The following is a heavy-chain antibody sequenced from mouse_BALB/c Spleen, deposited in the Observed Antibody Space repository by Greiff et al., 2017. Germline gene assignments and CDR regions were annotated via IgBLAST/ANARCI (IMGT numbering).Heavy chain of an antibody. J-gene: IGHJ2*01. CDR2: ISNGGGST. Sequence: EVQLQESGGGLVQPGGSLKLSCAASGFTFSSYTMSWVRQTPEKRLEWVAYISNGGGSTYYPDTVKGRFTISRDNAKNTLYLQMSSLKSEDTAMYYCARHECDYVFYFDYWGQGTTLTVSS. CDR1: GFTFSSYT. CDR3: ARHECDYVFYFDY. D-gene: IGHD2-4*01. V-gene: IGHV5-12-2*01.